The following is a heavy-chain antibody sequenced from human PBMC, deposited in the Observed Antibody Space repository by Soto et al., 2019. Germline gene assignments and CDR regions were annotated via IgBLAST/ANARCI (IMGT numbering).Heavy chain of an antibody. CDR3: ARLSLGYCSGGSCLDYYGMDV. J-gene: IGHJ6*02. V-gene: IGHV5-10-1*01. D-gene: IGHD2-15*01. Sequence: PGESLKIYCKGSGYSFTSYSISWVRQMAVQGLEWMGRIDPSDSYTNYSPSFQGHVTISADKSISTAYLQWSSLKASDTAMYYCARLSLGYCSGGSCLDYYGMDVWGQGTTVTVSS. CDR2: IDPSDSYT. CDR1: GYSFTSYS.